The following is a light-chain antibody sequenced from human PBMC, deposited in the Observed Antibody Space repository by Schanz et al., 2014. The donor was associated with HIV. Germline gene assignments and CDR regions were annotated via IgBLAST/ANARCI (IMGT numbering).Light chain of an antibody. J-gene: IGLJ3*02. CDR3: AAWDDSLNGWV. V-gene: IGLV1-40*01. Sequence: QSVLTQPPSVSGAPGQRVTISCTGSSSNVGAGYEIFWYQQLPGTAPKLLIYRPSGVPDRFSASKSGTSASLAISGLQSEDEADYYCAAWDDSLNGWVFGGGTKLTVL. CDR1: SSNVGAGYE.